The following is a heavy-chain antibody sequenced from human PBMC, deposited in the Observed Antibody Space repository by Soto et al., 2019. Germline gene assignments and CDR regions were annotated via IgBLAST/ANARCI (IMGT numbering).Heavy chain of an antibody. Sequence: EVQLVESGGGLVKPGGSLRLSCAASGFTFSSYSMNWVRQAPGKGLEWVSSISSSSSYIYYADSVKGRFTISRDNAKNSLYLQMNSLRAEDTAVYYCARDRSEGQHDYLYYYYMDVWGKGTTVTVSS. CDR2: ISSSSSYI. CDR3: ARDRSEGQHDYLYYYYMDV. J-gene: IGHJ6*03. CDR1: GFTFSSYS. D-gene: IGHD4-17*01. V-gene: IGHV3-21*01.